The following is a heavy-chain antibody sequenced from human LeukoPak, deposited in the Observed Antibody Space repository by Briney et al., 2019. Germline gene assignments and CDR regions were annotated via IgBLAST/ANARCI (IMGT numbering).Heavy chain of an antibody. CDR1: GYTFTGYY. V-gene: IGHV1-2*02. Sequence: ASVKVSCKASGYTFTGYYMHWVRQAPGQGLEWMGWINPNSGGANYAQKFQGRVTMTRDTSISTAYMELSRLRSDDTAVYYCARVNGIAVAGTNRGYFDYWGQGTLVTVSS. J-gene: IGHJ4*02. D-gene: IGHD6-19*01. CDR2: INPNSGGA. CDR3: ARVNGIAVAGTNRGYFDY.